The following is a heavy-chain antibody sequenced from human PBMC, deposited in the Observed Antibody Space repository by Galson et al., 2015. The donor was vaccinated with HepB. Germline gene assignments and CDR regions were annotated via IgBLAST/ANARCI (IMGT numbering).Heavy chain of an antibody. Sequence: SLRLSCAASGFTFSTYAIHWVRQAPGKGLEGVAVISYDGGNEYYADSLEGRLTISRANSKNTLYLQMNSLRADDTALYYCARTAAPYYYYFGLDVWGQGTTVIVSS. CDR3: ARTAAPYYYYFGLDV. D-gene: IGHD6-25*01. V-gene: IGHV3-30*04. CDR1: GFTFSTYA. CDR2: ISYDGGNE. J-gene: IGHJ6*02.